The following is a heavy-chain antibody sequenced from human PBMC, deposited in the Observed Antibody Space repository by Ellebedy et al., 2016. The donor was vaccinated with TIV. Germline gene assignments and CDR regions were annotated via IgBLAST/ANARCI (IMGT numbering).Heavy chain of an antibody. CDR1: GFTFSSYG. J-gene: IGHJ6*02. CDR2: ISKDGSDK. CDR3: AKARQSSTNPYYAMDV. Sequence: GESLKISXAASGFTFSSYGMHWVRQAPGKGLEWVAVISKDGSDKDQADSVKGRVTISRDNSENLLFLQMNSLSPEDTAVYYCAKARQSSTNPYYAMDVWGQGTTVTVSS. V-gene: IGHV3-30*18. D-gene: IGHD2-2*01.